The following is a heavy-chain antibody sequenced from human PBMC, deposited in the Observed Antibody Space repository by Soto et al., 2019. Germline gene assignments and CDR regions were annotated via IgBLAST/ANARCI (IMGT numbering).Heavy chain of an antibody. CDR1: GFTFGNQT. CDR3: AGRIAAGGGMDV. J-gene: IGHJ6*02. V-gene: IGHV3-21*02. Sequence: EVQLVESGGGLVKPGGSLRLSCVASGFTFGNQTMTWIRQAPGKGLEWVASISSTSRYIHHADSVKGRFTISRDNGKNSRFLQMNSLRAEDTALYYCAGRIAAGGGMDVWGQGTTVSVSS. D-gene: IGHD6-13*01. CDR2: ISSTSRYI.